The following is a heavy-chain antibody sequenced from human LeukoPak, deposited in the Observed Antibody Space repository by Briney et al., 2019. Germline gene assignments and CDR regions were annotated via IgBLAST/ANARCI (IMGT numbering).Heavy chain of an antibody. J-gene: IGHJ4*02. D-gene: IGHD6-13*01. CDR3: ARAGVAVAGAGLDY. Sequence: PGGSLRLSCAASGFTFRSYSMNWVRQAPGKGLEWVSSITGGGTNTYYPDSVKGRVTIASDNAKNSLYLQMNSLRAEDTAVYYCARAGVAVAGAGLDYWGQGTLVPVSS. CDR1: GFTFRSYS. CDR2: ITGGGTNT. V-gene: IGHV3-21*01.